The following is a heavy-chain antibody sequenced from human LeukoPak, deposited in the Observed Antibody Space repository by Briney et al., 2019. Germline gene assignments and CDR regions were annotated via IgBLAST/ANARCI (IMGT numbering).Heavy chain of an antibody. CDR3: TTAEVSEYSYGPRRGTFN. Sequence: PGGSLRLSCAAAGFTFSNAWMSWVRQAPGKGLEWVGRIKSKTDGGTTDYAAPVKGRFTISRDDSKNTLYLQMNSLKTEDTAVYYCTTAEVSEYSYGPRRGTFNWGQGTLVTVSS. CDR2: IKSKTDGGTT. D-gene: IGHD5-18*01. J-gene: IGHJ4*02. CDR1: GFTFSNAW. V-gene: IGHV3-15*01.